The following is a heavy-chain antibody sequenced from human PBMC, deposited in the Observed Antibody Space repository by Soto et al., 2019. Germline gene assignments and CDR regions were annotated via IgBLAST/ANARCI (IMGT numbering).Heavy chain of an antibody. J-gene: IGHJ4*02. CDR2: IIPILGIA. CDR3: ARGYSYGSCDY. V-gene: IGHV1-69*02. D-gene: IGHD5-18*01. CDR1: GGTFSSYT. Sequence: QVQLVQSGAEVKKPGSSVKVSCKASGGTFSSYTISWVRQAPGQGLEWMGRIIPILGIANYAQKFQGRVTITAEKSTSTAYMELSSLRSEDTAVYYCARGYSYGSCDYWGQGTLVTVSS.